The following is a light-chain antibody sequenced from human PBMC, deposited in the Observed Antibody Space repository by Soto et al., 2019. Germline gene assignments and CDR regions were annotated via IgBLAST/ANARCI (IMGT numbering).Light chain of an antibody. J-gene: IGKJ1*01. CDR1: ESIGTY. Sequence: EIVLTQSPATLSLSPGERATLSCRASESIGTYLAWYQQKPGQAPRLLISDASKRATGIPARFSGSGSGRDFTHTISSLQPEDFSIDYCQQRTNWPPWTFGQGTKVEIK. CDR3: QQRTNWPPWT. CDR2: DAS. V-gene: IGKV3-11*02.